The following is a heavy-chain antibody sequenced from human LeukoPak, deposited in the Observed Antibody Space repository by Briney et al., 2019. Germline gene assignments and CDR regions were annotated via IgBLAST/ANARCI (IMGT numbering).Heavy chain of an antibody. CDR1: GYTFTGYY. CDR2: ISGHNGNT. CDR3: ARDFAWGSGGAPIDDNWLDP. V-gene: IGHV1-18*04. Sequence: ASVKVSCKASGYTFTGYYMHWVRQAPGHGLEWMGWISGHNGNTNYAEKFQGRATMTTDTSTNTAYIELRSLRFDDTAVYYCARDFAWGSGGAPIDDNWLDPWGQGTLVTVSS. D-gene: IGHD7-27*01. J-gene: IGHJ5*02.